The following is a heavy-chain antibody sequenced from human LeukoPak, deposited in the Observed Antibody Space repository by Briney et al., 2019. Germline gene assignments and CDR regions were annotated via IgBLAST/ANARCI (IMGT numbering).Heavy chain of an antibody. J-gene: IGHJ4*02. D-gene: IGHD2-2*01. V-gene: IGHV3-23*01. Sequence: GGSLRLSCAASGFTFSDYAMSWVRQAPGKGLEWVSTISGSGGSTYYADSVKGRFTISRDNSKNTLYLQMNSLRAEDTAVYYCATTLQVYCSGTSCHGDYWGQGTLVTVSS. CDR2: ISGSGGST. CDR1: GFTFSDYA. CDR3: ATTLQVYCSGTSCHGDY.